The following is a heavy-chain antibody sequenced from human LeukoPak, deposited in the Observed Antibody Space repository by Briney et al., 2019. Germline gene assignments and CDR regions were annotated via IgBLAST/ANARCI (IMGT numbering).Heavy chain of an antibody. Sequence: NPGGSLRLSCAASGFTFSDYYMSWIRQAPGKGLEWVSYISSSGSTIYYADSVKGRFTISRDNAKNSLYLQMNSLRAEDTAVYYCARQFRIYDFTEAFDIWGQGTMVTVSS. D-gene: IGHD3-3*01. V-gene: IGHV3-11*04. J-gene: IGHJ3*02. CDR3: ARQFRIYDFTEAFDI. CDR2: ISSSGSTI. CDR1: GFTFSDYY.